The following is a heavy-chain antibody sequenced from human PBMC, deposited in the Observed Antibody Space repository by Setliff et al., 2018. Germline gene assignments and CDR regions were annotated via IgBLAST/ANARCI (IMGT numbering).Heavy chain of an antibody. D-gene: IGHD6-13*01. CDR3: AREMEAAGQRAFDI. J-gene: IGHJ3*02. CDR2: VNSDGSST. Sequence: PGGSLRLSCAASGFTFSSYWTHWVRQAPGKGLVWVSRVNSDGSSTTYADSVKGRFTMSRDNANNALYLQMNSLTAEDTAVYYCAREMEAAGQRAFDIWGQGTMVTVAS. V-gene: IGHV3-74*01. CDR1: GFTFSSYW.